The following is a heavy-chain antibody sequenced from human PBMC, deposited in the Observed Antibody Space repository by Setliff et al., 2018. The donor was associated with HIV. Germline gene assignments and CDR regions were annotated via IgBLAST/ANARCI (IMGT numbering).Heavy chain of an antibody. V-gene: IGHV1-3*01. CDR3: ARGFSVYSSLDPLLNWFDP. D-gene: IGHD6-6*01. J-gene: IGHJ5*02. Sequence: ASVKVSCKASGYTFTSYTLHWVRQAPGQRLEWMGWINAGNGNTKFSQKFQGRVAITRDTSASTAYMELSSLRSKDTAVHYCARGFSVYSSLDPLLNWFDPWGQGTLVTVSS. CDR2: INAGNGNT. CDR1: GYTFTSYT.